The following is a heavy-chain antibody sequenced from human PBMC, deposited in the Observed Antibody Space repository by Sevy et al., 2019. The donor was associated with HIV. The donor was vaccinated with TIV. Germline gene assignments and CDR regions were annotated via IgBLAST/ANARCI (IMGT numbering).Heavy chain of an antibody. J-gene: IGHJ4*02. V-gene: IGHV3-7*01. D-gene: IGHD3-16*01. CDR2: MNQDGTER. CDR3: VREGLGGFSYSLDC. CDR1: GFSFSTYW. Sequence: GGSLRLSCAASGFSFSTYWMTWVRQAPGKGLEWVASMNQDGTERDYVDSVKGRFTISSDNTKTSLFLQMNSLSAEETGVYYCVREGLGGFSYSLDCWGQGTLVTVSS.